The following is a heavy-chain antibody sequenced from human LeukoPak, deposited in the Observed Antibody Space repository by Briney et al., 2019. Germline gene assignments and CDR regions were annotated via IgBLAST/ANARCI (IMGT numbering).Heavy chain of an antibody. V-gene: IGHV4-59*12. CDR3: ARDYFGEQLAPYYYGMDV. CDR1: GGSMSSYY. Sequence: PETLSLTCTVSGGSMSSYYWSWVRQPPGKGLDWIGSSYYSGITKYNPSLESRVTISVDKSKNQFSLKLSSVTAADTAVYYCARDYFGEQLAPYYYGMDVWGQGTTVTVSS. D-gene: IGHD6-13*01. CDR2: SYYSGIT. J-gene: IGHJ6*02.